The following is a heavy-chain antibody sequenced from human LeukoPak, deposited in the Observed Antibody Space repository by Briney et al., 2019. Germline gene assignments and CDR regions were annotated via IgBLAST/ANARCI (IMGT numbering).Heavy chain of an antibody. CDR2: IYYSGST. Sequence: SETLSLTCAVYGGSFSGYYWSWIRQHPGKGLEWIGYIYYSGSTYYNPSLKSRVTISVDTSKNQFSLKLSSVTAADTAVYYCARTTCDSTSCYTPTYNWFDPWGQGTLVTVSS. CDR1: GGSFSGYY. V-gene: IGHV4-31*11. CDR3: ARTTCDSTSCYTPTYNWFDP. J-gene: IGHJ5*02. D-gene: IGHD2-2*02.